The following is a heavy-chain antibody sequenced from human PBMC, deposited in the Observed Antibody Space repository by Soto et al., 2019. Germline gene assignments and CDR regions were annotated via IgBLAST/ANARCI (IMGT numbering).Heavy chain of an antibody. D-gene: IGHD6-6*01. CDR1: GDSISSSSYY. J-gene: IGHJ5*02. V-gene: IGHV4-39*01. Sequence: SETLSLTCTVSGDSISSSSYYWGWIRQPPGKGLEWIGSIYYSGSTYYNPSLKSRVTISVDTSKNQFSLKLSSVTAADTAVYYCARSHLAARLNWFDPWGQGTLVTVSS. CDR3: ARSHLAARLNWFDP. CDR2: IYYSGST.